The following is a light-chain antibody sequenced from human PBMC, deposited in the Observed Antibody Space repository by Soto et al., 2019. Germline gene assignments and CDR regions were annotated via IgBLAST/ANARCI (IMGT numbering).Light chain of an antibody. Sequence: QSVLTQPASVSGSPGQSITIPCTGTSSDVGGYNYVSWYQQHPGKTPKLMIYDVSDRPSGVSYRFSGSKSGNTASLTISGLQAEDEADYYCSSYTSSSTLVFGGGTKVTVL. J-gene: IGLJ2*01. CDR2: DVS. V-gene: IGLV2-14*01. CDR1: SSDVGGYNY. CDR3: SSYTSSSTLV.